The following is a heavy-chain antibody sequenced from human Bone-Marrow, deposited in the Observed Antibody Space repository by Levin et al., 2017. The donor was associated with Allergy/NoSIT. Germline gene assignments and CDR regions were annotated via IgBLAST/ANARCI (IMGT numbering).Heavy chain of an antibody. J-gene: IGHJ5*02. Sequence: SSETLSLTCTVSGDSISSGAYYWSWIRQHPGKGLEWIGYIYYSGSTRYNPSLKSRVTISLDTSKNQFSLNLNSVTAADTAVDYCARGRDSSSWYSLLWFDPWGQGSLVTVSS. D-gene: IGHD6-13*01. V-gene: IGHV4-31*03. CDR2: IYYSGST. CDR3: ARGRDSSSWYSLLWFDP. CDR1: GDSISSGAYY.